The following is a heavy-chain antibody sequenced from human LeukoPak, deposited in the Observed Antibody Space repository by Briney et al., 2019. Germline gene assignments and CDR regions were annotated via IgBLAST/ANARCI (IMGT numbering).Heavy chain of an antibody. Sequence: GGSLRLSCAASGFTFSNYSMNWVRQAPGKGLEWVANIKQDGSERNYVDSVKGRFTISRDNAKNSLYLQMNNLRAEDTAVYYCARDPTPTQLWFRGSFDYRGQGALVTVSS. CDR3: ARDPTPTQLWFRGSFDY. D-gene: IGHD5-18*01. CDR2: IKQDGSER. V-gene: IGHV3-7*01. J-gene: IGHJ4*02. CDR1: GFTFSNYS.